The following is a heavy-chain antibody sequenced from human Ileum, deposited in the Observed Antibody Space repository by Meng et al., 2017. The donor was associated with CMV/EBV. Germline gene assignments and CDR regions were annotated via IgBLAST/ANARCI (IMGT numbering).Heavy chain of an antibody. J-gene: IGHJ4*02. CDR1: GDPISSGSHY. CDR3: ARDLTNNWFYY. V-gene: IGHV4-39*07. D-gene: IGHD1-1*01. Sequence: QMRLKESGPGLVKPAETPPLTVTAAGDPISSGSHYWAWIRQSPGKRLEWIGSMLFSEIAAYNPSLKSRVTISLDANQTQFSLRLTSVTAADTAVYFCARDLTNNWFYYWGQGTLVTVSS. CDR2: MLFSEIA.